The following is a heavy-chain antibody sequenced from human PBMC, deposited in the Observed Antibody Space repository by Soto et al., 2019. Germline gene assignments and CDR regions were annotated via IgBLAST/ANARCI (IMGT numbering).Heavy chain of an antibody. Sequence: QITLTETGPTLVKPTQTLTLTCTFSGFSLTATGEGVGWIRQPPGKALEWLGVIFWDDDKRYSPSLRGRLTVTKDTSKNQVVLSLTNMGPVDTATYYCALRLVYYIPLGEPSAIGDDFDVWGQGTLVTVSA. V-gene: IGHV2-5*02. CDR2: IFWDDDK. CDR3: ALRLVYYIPLGEPSAIGDDFDV. J-gene: IGHJ3*01. D-gene: IGHD3-16*01. CDR1: GFSLTATGEG.